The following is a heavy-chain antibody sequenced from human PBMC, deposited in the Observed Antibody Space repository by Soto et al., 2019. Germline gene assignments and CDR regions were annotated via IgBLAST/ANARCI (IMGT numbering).Heavy chain of an antibody. J-gene: IGHJ6*03. D-gene: IGHD3-10*01. CDR1: GGSFSGYY. V-gene: IGHV4-34*01. CDR3: ARLHFNYGSGSYSRGYYYYYYMDV. CDR2: INHSGST. Sequence: SETLSLTCAVYGGSFSGYYWSWIRQPPGKGLEWIGEINHSGSTNYNPSLKSRVTISVDTSKNQFSLKLSSVTAADTAVYYCARLHFNYGSGSYSRGYYYYYYMDVWGKGTTVTVSS.